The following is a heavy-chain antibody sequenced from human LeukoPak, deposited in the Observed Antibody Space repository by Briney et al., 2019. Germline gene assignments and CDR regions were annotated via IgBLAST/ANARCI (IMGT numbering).Heavy chain of an antibody. V-gene: IGHV4-30-4*01. CDR3: ARVWISPSHFYDSSGYPYYFDY. Sequence: SETLSLTCTVSGGSISSGDFFWSWIRQSPGKGLEWIGYIYYGGDTNYNPSLKSRLTISVDTSKNQFSLKLSSVTAADTAVYYCARVWISPSHFYDSSGYPYYFDYWGQGIQVTVSS. CDR1: GGSISSGDFF. D-gene: IGHD3-22*01. J-gene: IGHJ4*02. CDR2: IYYGGDT.